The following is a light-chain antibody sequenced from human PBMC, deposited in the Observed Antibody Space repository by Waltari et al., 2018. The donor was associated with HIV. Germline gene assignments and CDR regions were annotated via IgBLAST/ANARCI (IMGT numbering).Light chain of an antibody. Sequence: DIQMTQSPSFLSASVGANITITCRANQDIKIFLNWYQHKPGRAPEVIIYAMSTLQSGVPSRFSGGGSGTEFTLTISGLQPEDFATYYCQQTCTPPKYSFAQGTKLE. CDR3: QQTCTPPKYS. CDR1: QDIKIF. J-gene: IGKJ2*01. CDR2: AMS. V-gene: IGKV1-39*01.